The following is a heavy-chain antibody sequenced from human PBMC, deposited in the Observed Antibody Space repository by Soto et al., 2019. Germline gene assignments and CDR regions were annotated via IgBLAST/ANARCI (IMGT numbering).Heavy chain of an antibody. CDR2: ISAYNGNT. V-gene: IGHV1-18*01. D-gene: IGHD3-3*01. CDR3: ARDRAGYDLWSGYYTGVYYYGMDV. Sequence: GASVKVSCKASGYTFTSYGISWVRQAPGQGLELMGWISAYNGNTNYAQKLQGRVTMTTDTSTSTAYMELRSLRSDDTAVYYCARDRAGYDLWSGYYTGVYYYGMDVWGQGTTVTVSS. J-gene: IGHJ6*02. CDR1: GYTFTSYG.